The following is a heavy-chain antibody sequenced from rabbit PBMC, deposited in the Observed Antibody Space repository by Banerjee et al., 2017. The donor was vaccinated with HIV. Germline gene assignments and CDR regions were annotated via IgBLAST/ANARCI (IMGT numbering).Heavy chain of an antibody. CDR2: IYAGSTDTT. CDR3: ARGSNYASYGYATFNL. J-gene: IGHJ4*01. D-gene: IGHD6-1*01. Sequence: QEQLVESGGDLVKPGASLTLTCTVSGFSFSSSYYMCWVRQAPGKGLEWIACIYAGSTDTTYYASWAKGRFTISKTSSTTVTLQMTSLTAADTATYFCARGSNYASYGYATFNLWGPGTLVTVS. V-gene: IGHV1S45*01. CDR1: GFSFSSSYY.